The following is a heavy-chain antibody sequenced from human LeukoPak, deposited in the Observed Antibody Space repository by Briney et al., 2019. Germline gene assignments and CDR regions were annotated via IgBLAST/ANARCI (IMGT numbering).Heavy chain of an antibody. D-gene: IGHD3-3*01. V-gene: IGHV1-18*01. CDR2: ISAYNGNT. Sequence: GASVKVSCKASGYTFTSYGISWVRQAPAQGLEWMGWISAYNGNTTYAQKLQGRVTMTTDTSTSTAYMELRSLRSDDTAVYYCARSPRPPYYDFWSGYANWFDPWGQGTLVTVSS. J-gene: IGHJ5*02. CDR1: GYTFTSYG. CDR3: ARSPRPPYYDFWSGYANWFDP.